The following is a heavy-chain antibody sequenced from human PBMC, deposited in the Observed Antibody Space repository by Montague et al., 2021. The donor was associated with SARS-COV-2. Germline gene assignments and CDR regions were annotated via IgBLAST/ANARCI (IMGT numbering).Heavy chain of an antibody. CDR1: GGSFSGYY. V-gene: IGHV4-34*01. D-gene: IGHD1-26*01. CDR3: ARKGSGRSDLAY. Sequence: SETLSLTCAVYGGSFSGYYWNWIRQPPGKGLEWIGEINRSGSTNYNPPLKSRVSMSVDKSWNQFSLRLTSVTAADTAIYYCARKGSGRSDLAYWGQGTLVTVSS. CDR2: INRSGST. J-gene: IGHJ4*02.